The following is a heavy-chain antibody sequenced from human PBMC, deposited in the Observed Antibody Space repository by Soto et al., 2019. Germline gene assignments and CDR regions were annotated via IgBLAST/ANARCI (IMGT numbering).Heavy chain of an antibody. CDR1: GGSFSGYY. CDR2: INHSGST. D-gene: IGHD3-10*01. Sequence: SETLSLTCAVYGGSFSGYYWSWIRQPPGKGLEWIGEINHSGSTNYNPSLKSRVTISVDTPKNQFSLKLSSVTAADTAVYYCARPKSRGLYYYYYGMGVWGQGTTVTVS. V-gene: IGHV4-34*01. CDR3: ARPKSRGLYYYYYGMGV. J-gene: IGHJ6*02.